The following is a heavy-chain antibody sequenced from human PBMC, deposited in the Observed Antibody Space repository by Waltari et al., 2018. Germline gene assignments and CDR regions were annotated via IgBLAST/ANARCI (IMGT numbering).Heavy chain of an antibody. CDR3: ARDDYGDPYDAFDI. Sequence: QVQLQESGPGLVKPSETLSLTCTVSGGSISSYYWSWIRQPPGKGLEWIGYIYTSGSTNYNPSLKSRVTISVDTSKNQFSLKLSSVTAADTAVYYCARDDYGDPYDAFDIWGKGTMVTVSS. J-gene: IGHJ3*02. D-gene: IGHD4-17*01. CDR2: IYTSGST. V-gene: IGHV4-4*09. CDR1: GGSISSYY.